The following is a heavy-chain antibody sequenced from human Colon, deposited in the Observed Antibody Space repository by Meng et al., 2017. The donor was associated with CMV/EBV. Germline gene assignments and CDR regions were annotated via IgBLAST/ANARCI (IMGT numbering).Heavy chain of an antibody. CDR1: GFTFSTYS. J-gene: IGHJ4*02. Sequence: GESLKISCAASGFTFSTYSMNWVRQAPGKGLEWVANIKEDGSATYYVDSVKGRFTISRDNAKSSLYLQINSLTVEDTAVYYCGRDHWGSPGLWGQGTLVTVSS. CDR2: IKEDGSAT. V-gene: IGHV3-7*01. CDR3: GRDHWGSPGL. D-gene: IGHD3-16*01.